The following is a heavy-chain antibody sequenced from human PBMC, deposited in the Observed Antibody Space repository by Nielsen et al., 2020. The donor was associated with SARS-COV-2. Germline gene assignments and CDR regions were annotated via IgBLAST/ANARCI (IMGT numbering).Heavy chain of an antibody. J-gene: IGHJ5*02. CDR3: ARDLTWNQADL. V-gene: IGHV3-74*01. D-gene: IGHD1-1*01. Sequence: GESLKISCAASGFTFSSRWMHWVRQAPGKGLVWVSHINTDGSVRNYADSVKGRFTISRDNAKNALYLQMNSLRAEDSAVYYCARDLTWNQADLLGQGTLVTVSS. CDR2: INTDGSVR. CDR1: GFTFSSRW.